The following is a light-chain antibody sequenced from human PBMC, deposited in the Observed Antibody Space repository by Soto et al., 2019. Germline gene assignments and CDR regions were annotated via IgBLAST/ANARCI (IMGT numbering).Light chain of an antibody. CDR2: GAS. CDR3: QQYGSSQWT. CDR1: QSVSSYY. V-gene: IGKV3-20*01. J-gene: IGKJ1*01. Sequence: EIVLTQSPDTLSLSPGERATLSCRASQSVSSYYLAWYQQKPGQAPRLLIYGASAGATGIPDRFSGSGSGTDFTLTIRRLEPEDFAVYYCQQYGSSQWTFGQGTKVDIK.